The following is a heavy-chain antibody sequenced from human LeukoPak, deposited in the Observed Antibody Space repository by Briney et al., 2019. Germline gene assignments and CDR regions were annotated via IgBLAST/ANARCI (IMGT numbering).Heavy chain of an antibody. D-gene: IGHD2-21*01. CDR3: SRHQTQRVVVNAFDS. CDR1: GGSISSTGYY. CDR2: IYYSGRT. J-gene: IGHJ3*02. Sequence: TSETLSLTCTASGGSISSTGYYWDWIRQTPGRGLEWIGSIYYSGRTYYNPSLKSRVTISVDTPNNQFSLKLSSVNAADTAVYYCSRHQTQRVVVNAFDSWGQGTMVTVYS. V-gene: IGHV4-39*01.